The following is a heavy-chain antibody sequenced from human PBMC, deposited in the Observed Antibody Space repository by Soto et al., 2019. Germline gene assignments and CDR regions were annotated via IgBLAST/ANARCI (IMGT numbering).Heavy chain of an antibody. CDR1: GFNFDVYA. Sequence: GGSLRLSCAASGFNFDVYAMHWVRQAPGKGLEWVSGISWNSGSIVYADSVKGRFTISRDNGKNSLYLQMNSLRPEDTASYYCAKDVRFFEGNIYYAMDVWGQGTTVTVSS. CDR2: ISWNSGSI. V-gene: IGHV3-9*01. D-gene: IGHD3-3*01. CDR3: AKDVRFFEGNIYYAMDV. J-gene: IGHJ6*01.